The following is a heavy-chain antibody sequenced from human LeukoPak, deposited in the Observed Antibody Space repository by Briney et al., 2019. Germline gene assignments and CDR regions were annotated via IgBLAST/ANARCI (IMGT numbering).Heavy chain of an antibody. J-gene: IGHJ4*02. CDR2: ISSSGSTI. V-gene: IGHV3-11*01. Sequence: PGGSLRLSCAASGFTFSDYYMSWIRQAPGKGLEWVSHISSSGSTIYYADSVKGRFTISRDNAKNSLYLQMNSLRAEDTAVYYCARERRITMVRGVMYYFDYWGQGTLVTVSS. D-gene: IGHD3-10*01. CDR1: GFTFSDYY. CDR3: ARERRITMVRGVMYYFDY.